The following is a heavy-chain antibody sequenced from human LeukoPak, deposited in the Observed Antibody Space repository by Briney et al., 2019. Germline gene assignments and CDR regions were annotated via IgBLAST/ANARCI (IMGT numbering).Heavy chain of an antibody. V-gene: IGHV3-33*01. CDR1: GFTFSNYG. CDR3: AGNYGPYYFDY. Sequence: GGSLRLSCAASGFTFSNYGMHWVRQAPGKGLEWVAVIWYDGSNKYYADSVKGRFTTSRDNSKNTLYLQMNSLRAEDTAVYYRAGNYGPYYFDYWGQGTLVTVSS. J-gene: IGHJ4*02. D-gene: IGHD3-10*01. CDR2: IWYDGSNK.